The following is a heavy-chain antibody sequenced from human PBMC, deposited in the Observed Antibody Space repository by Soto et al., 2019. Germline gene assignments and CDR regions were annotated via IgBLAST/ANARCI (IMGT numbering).Heavy chain of an antibody. Sequence: SVKVSCKASGYTFTGYYMHWVRQAPGQGLEWMGWINPNSGGTNYAQKFQGWVTMTRDTSISTAYMELSRLRSDDTAVYYCASAWKSSSWLLRYYYYYRMDVWGQGTTVTVSS. CDR3: ASAWKSSSWLLRYYYYYRMDV. D-gene: IGHD6-13*01. V-gene: IGHV1-2*04. CDR1: GYTFTGYY. CDR2: INPNSGGT. J-gene: IGHJ6*02.